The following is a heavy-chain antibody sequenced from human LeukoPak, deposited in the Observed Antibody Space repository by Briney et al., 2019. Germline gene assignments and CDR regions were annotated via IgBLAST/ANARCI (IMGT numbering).Heavy chain of an antibody. V-gene: IGHV3-23*01. Sequence: GGSLRLSCAASGFAFSSFAMSWVRQAPGKGLEWVSAISAGGSITYYADSVKGRFTISRDNSENTLYLQMNSLRAEDTVVYYCARRIAAAGRTFDYWGQGTLVTVSS. CDR1: GFAFSSFA. CDR3: ARRIAAAGRTFDY. D-gene: IGHD6-25*01. J-gene: IGHJ4*02. CDR2: ISAGGSIT.